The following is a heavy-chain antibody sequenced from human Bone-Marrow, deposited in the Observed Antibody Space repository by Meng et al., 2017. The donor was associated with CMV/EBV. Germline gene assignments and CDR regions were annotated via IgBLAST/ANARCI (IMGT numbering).Heavy chain of an antibody. CDR3: AKDHGTSWATFDY. V-gene: IGHV3-30*02. D-gene: IGHD6-13*01. CDR1: GFTFSNYV. J-gene: IGHJ4*02. Sequence: GESLKISREASGFTFSNYVMHWVRQAPGKGLEWVTFTRHGESTAFYADSVKGRFTISRDNSKNTLYLQMNSLRGEDTAVYYCAKDHGTSWATFDYWGQGTLVTVSS. CDR2: TRHGESTA.